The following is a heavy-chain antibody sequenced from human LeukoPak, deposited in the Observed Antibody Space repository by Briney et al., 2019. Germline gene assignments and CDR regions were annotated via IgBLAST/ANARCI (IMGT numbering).Heavy chain of an antibody. Sequence: GGSLRLSCTASGFTFGDYAMSWVRQAPGKGLEWVGFIRSKAYGGTTEYAASVKGRFTISGDDSKSIAYLQMNSLKTEDTAVYYCTRTYYYDSSGYPYFDYWGQGTLVTVSS. D-gene: IGHD3-22*01. CDR2: IRSKAYGGTT. CDR3: TRTYYYDSSGYPYFDY. CDR1: GFTFGDYA. J-gene: IGHJ4*02. V-gene: IGHV3-49*04.